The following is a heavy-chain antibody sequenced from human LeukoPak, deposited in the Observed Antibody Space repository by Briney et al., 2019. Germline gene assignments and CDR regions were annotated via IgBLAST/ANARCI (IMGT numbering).Heavy chain of an antibody. D-gene: IGHD4-17*01. CDR1: SDSMTYIF. J-gene: IGHJ6*03. Sequence: SETLSLTCNFSSDSMTYIFWSWIRQPAGKGLEWIGRIYSSGSAHYNPSLKSRVTMSVDTSKNQFSLNLSSVTAADTAVYYCARESMYDYGDGNYFFYYLDVWGQGTTVTVFS. CDR3: ARESMYDYGDGNYFFYYLDV. CDR2: IYSSGSA. V-gene: IGHV4-4*07.